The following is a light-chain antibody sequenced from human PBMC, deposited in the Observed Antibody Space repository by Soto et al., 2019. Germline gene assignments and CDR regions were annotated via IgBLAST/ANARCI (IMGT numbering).Light chain of an antibody. CDR2: WAS. Sequence: DIVMTQSPDSLAVSLGERATINCKSSQTVLYSSNNKNYLTWYQHKPGQPPKLLISWASTRESGVPDRFSGSGSGTDFTLTISSLQAEDVAVYYCQQYYSTPYTFGQATKLEIK. CDR1: QTVLYSSNNKNY. CDR3: QQYYSTPYT. J-gene: IGKJ2*01. V-gene: IGKV4-1*01.